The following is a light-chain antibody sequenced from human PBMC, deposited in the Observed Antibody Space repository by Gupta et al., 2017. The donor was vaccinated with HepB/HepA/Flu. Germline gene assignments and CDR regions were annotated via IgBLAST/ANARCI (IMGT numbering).Light chain of an antibody. CDR1: QSVSSSY. V-gene: IGKV3-20*01. Sequence: EIVLTQSPGTLSLSPGERATLSCRASQSVSSSYLAWYQQKPGQAPRLLIYGASSRATGIPDRFSGSGSGTDFTLTISRLEPEDFAVYYCQQYGSSPYNFGQGNKRE. J-gene: IGKJ2*01. CDR3: QQYGSSPYN. CDR2: GAS.